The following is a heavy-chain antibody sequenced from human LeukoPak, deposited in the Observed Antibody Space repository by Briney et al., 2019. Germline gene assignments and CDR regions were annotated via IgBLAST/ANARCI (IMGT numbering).Heavy chain of an antibody. CDR1: GYSFTSYW. V-gene: IGHV5-51*01. D-gene: IGHD3-3*01. J-gene: IGHJ3*02. CDR2: IYPGDSDT. CDR3: ARRDHETTYCDFWSGPEGDAFDI. Sequence: ESLRISCKGSGYSFTSYWIGWVRQMPGKGLERMGIIYPGDSDTRYSPSFQGQVTISADKSISTAYLQWSSLKASDTAMYYCARRDHETTYCDFWSGPEGDAFDIWGQGTMVTVSS.